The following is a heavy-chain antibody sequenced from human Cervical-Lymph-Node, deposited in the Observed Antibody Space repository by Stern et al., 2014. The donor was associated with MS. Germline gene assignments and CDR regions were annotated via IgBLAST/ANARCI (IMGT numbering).Heavy chain of an antibody. CDR2: INHSGST. CDR1: GGSFSGYY. CDR3: ARGRLRSMVRGAYNY. D-gene: IGHD3-10*01. J-gene: IGHJ4*02. V-gene: IGHV4-34*01. Sequence: QVQLVQWGAGLLKPSETLSLTCAVYGGSFSGYYWSWIRQPPGKGLEWIGEINHSGSTNYNPSLKSRVTISVDTSKNQFSLKLSSVTAADTAVYYCARGRLRSMVRGAYNYWGQGTLVTVSS.